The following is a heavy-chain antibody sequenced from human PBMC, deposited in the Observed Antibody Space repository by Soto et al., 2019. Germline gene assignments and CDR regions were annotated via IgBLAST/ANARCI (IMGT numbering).Heavy chain of an antibody. CDR3: AKTLGFCTITSCYGSNWYLGL. Sequence: EVQLLESGGGLVQPGGSLRLSCAASGFTFSSYAMSWVRQAPGKGLEWVSGISGSGDNTNHADSVKGRFTISRDNSKNTLYLQVNSLRAEDTAVYYCAKTLGFCTITSCYGSNWYLGLWGRGTLVTVSS. V-gene: IGHV3-23*01. CDR1: GFTFSSYA. D-gene: IGHD2-2*01. CDR2: ISGSGDNT. J-gene: IGHJ2*01.